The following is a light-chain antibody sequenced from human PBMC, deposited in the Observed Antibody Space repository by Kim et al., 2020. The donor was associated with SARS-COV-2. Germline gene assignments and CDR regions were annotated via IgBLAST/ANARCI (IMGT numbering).Light chain of an antibody. CDR1: SSDVGSYNY. J-gene: IGLJ2*01. V-gene: IGLV2-8*01. CDR3: ASYAGTNIVV. CDR2: EVA. Sequence: SELTQPPSASGSPGQSVTISCTGTSSDVGSYNYVTWYQQHPGKAPKLIISEVAKRPSGVPDRFSGSKSGNTASLTVSELQADDEADYYCASYAGTNIVVFGGGTQLTVL.